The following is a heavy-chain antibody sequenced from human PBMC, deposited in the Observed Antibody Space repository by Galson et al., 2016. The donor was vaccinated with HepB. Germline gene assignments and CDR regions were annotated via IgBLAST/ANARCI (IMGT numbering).Heavy chain of an antibody. J-gene: IGHJ6*04. CDR1: GFTFSNYG. Sequence: SLRLSCAASGFTFSNYGMTWVRQAPGKGLEVVSGISRSGDSTAYADSVKGRFTISRDNSKNTLSLQMNSLTADDTAIYYCVQGSTAPAVWGKGTTVTVSS. D-gene: IGHD1-26*01. CDR2: ISRSGDST. CDR3: VQGSTAPAV. V-gene: IGHV3-23*01.